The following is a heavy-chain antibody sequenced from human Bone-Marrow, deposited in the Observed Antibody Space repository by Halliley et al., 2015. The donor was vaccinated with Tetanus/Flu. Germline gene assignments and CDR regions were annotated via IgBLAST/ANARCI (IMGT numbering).Heavy chain of an antibody. V-gene: IGHV3-48*03. J-gene: IGHJ2*01. D-gene: IGHD4-4*01. CDR3: ARDNSNYEGFWYCGL. CDR1: GFIFSSYE. CDR2: INGESTI. Sequence: SLRLSCVASGFIFSSYEMNWVRQAPGKGLEWISYINGESTILYADSVKGRFTISRDNAKNSLYLQLNSLRAEDTAVYFCARDNSNYEGFWYCGLWGRGTPVTVSS.